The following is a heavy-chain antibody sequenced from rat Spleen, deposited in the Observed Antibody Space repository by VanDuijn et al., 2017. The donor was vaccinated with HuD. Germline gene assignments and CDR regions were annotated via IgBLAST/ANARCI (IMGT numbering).Heavy chain of an antibody. CDR1: GFTFNDYD. CDR2: ISYDGSRT. CDR3: ARHAYRYNSNWFAY. J-gene: IGHJ3*01. Sequence: EVQLVESGGGLVQPGRSLKLSCAASGFTFNDYDMAWVRQAPKKGLEWVATISYDGSRTYYRDSVKGRFTISRYNAKSTLYLQMDSLRSEDTATYYCARHAYRYNSNWFAYWGQGTLVTVSP. V-gene: IGHV5-7*01. D-gene: IGHD1-5*01.